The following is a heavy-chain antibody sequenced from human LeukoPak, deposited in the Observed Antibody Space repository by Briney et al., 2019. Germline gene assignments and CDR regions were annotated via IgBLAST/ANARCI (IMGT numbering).Heavy chain of an antibody. D-gene: IGHD3-22*01. CDR3: ARPTYYYDSSGYYQTYYFDY. J-gene: IGHJ4*02. V-gene: IGHV1-69*06. Sequence: SVKVSCKASGGTFSSYAISWVRQAPGQGLEWMGGIIPIFGTANYAQKFQGRVTITADKSTSTAYMELSSLRSEDTAVYYCARPTYYYDSSGYYQTYYFDYWGRGTLVTVSS. CDR1: GGTFSSYA. CDR2: IIPIFGTA.